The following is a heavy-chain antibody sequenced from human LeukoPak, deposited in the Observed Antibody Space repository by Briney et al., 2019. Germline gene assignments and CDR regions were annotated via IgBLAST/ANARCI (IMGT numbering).Heavy chain of an antibody. CDR3: ARGTRGDYVYHRGNFRRMVYYYYMDV. J-gene: IGHJ6*03. Sequence: SETLSLTCAVYGGSFSGYYWSWIRQPPGKGLEWIGEINHSGSINYNPSLKSRVTISINTSKNQFSLKLSSVTAADTAVYYCARGTRGDYVYHRGNFRRMVYYYYMDVWGKGTTVTVSS. V-gene: IGHV4-34*01. D-gene: IGHD4-17*01. CDR2: INHSGSI. CDR1: GGSFSGYY.